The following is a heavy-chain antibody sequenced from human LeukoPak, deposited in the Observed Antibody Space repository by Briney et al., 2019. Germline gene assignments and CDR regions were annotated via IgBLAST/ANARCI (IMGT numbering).Heavy chain of an antibody. CDR2: TYYKSKWYN. V-gene: IGHV6-1*01. Sequence: SQTLTLTCAISGDSVSSNSAAWNWIRQSPSRGLEWLGRTYYKSKWYNEYGVSVKSRITINPDTSKNQFSLQLNSVTPDDTAVYYCTRDISAFDKWGQGTMVTVSS. D-gene: IGHD3-3*02. CDR3: TRDISAFDK. CDR1: GDSVSSNSAA. J-gene: IGHJ3*02.